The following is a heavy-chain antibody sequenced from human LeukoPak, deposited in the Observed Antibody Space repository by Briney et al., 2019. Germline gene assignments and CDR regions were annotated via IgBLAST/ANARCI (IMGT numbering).Heavy chain of an antibody. CDR2: ISYRGTT. V-gene: IGHV4-59*08. Sequence: SETLSLTCTVCNGSINSYYWNWIRQPPGKGLEWIGYISYRGTTSFNPSLKSRVTISLDTSKNLFSLKLSSVTAAVTAVYYCARGSGSYYNVLLDPWGQGTLVTVSS. D-gene: IGHD3-10*01. J-gene: IGHJ5*02. CDR3: ARGSGSYYNVLLDP. CDR1: NGSINSYY.